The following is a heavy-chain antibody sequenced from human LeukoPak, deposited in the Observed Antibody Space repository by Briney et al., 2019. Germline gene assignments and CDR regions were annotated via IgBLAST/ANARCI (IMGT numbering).Heavy chain of an antibody. CDR1: GYTFTSYD. V-gene: IGHV1-8*03. Sequence: ASVQVSCKAPGYTFTSYDINWVRQATGQGLEWMGWMNPNSGNTGYAQKFQGRVTITRNTSISTAYMELSSLRSEDTAVYYCARVGGLNWFDPWGQGTLVTVSS. CDR3: ARVGGLNWFDP. CDR2: MNPNSGNT. J-gene: IGHJ5*02.